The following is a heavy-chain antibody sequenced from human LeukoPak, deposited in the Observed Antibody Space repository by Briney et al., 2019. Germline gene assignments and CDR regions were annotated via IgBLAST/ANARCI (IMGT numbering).Heavy chain of an antibody. CDR3: AKDGGSGWYGGWYLDY. V-gene: IGHV3-23*01. J-gene: IGHJ4*02. D-gene: IGHD6-19*01. Sequence: GGSLRLSCAGSGFNFGTYAMNWVRQAPGKGLQWVSVISGSGATTYYADSVKGRFTISRDNSKNTIYLQMSSLRAEDTAVYYCAKDGGSGWYGGWYLDYWGQGTLLTVSS. CDR1: GFNFGTYA. CDR2: ISGSGATT.